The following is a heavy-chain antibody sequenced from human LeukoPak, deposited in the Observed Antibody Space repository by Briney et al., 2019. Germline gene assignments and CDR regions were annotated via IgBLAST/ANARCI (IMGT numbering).Heavy chain of an antibody. J-gene: IGHJ5*02. V-gene: IGHV1-2*02. D-gene: IGHD3-22*01. CDR3: ARASGHYDSSGYFDN. CDR1: GHTLTELA. Sequence: GASVTVSCKVSGHTLTELAIHWVRQAPGQGLEWMGLLLPITGGTEYARQFQGRLTMTRHTSINTAYMEISSLRSDDTAVYYCARASGHYDSSGYFDNWGQGTLVTVSS. CDR2: LLPITGGT.